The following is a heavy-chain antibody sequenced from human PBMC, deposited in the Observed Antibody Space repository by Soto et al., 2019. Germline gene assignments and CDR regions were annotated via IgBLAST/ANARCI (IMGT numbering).Heavy chain of an antibody. Sequence: EVQLVESGGGLVQPGGSLRLSCAASGFTFSSYWIHWVRQAPGKGPVWVSRINNDGSSTMYADSVKGRFTISRDNAKNTLYLQMNSLRAEDTAVYYCARDRGYGTPFDYWGQGNLVTVSS. J-gene: IGHJ4*02. D-gene: IGHD5-12*01. V-gene: IGHV3-74*03. CDR1: GFTFSSYW. CDR2: INNDGSST. CDR3: ARDRGYGTPFDY.